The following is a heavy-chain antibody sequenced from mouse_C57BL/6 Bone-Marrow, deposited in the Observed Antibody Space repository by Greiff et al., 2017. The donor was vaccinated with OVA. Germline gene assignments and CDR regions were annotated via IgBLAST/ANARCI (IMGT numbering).Heavy chain of an antibody. J-gene: IGHJ2*01. CDR1: GYTFTEYT. D-gene: IGHD2-1*01. V-gene: IGHV1-62-2*01. CDR3: ARHVTIYYGNYDYFDY. CDR2: FYPGSGSI. Sequence: LVKPGASVKLSCKASGYTFTEYTIHWVKQRSGQGLEWIGWFYPGSGSIKYNEKFKDKATLTADKSSSTVYMELSRLTSEDSAVYFCARHVTIYYGNYDYFDYWGQGTTLTVSS.